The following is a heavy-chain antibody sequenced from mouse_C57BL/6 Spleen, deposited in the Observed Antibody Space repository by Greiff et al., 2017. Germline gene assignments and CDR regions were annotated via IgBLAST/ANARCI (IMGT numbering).Heavy chain of an antibody. V-gene: IGHV5-17*01. J-gene: IGHJ3*01. CDR1: GFTFSDYG. CDR3: ARTNWFAY. Sequence: EVQLVESGGGLVKPGGSLKLSCAASGFTFSDYGMHWVRQAPEKGLEWVAYISSGSSTIYYADTVKGRFTISRDNAKNTLFLQMTSLRSEDTAMYYCARTNWFAYWGQGTLVTVSA. CDR2: ISSGSSTI.